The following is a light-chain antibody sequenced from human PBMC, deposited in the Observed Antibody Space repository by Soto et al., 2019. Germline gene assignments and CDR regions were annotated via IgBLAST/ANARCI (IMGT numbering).Light chain of an antibody. V-gene: IGLV2-14*01. Sequence: QSALTQPASVSGSPGQSITSSCTGTSSDVGGYIYVSWYQQHPGKAPKLMIYDVSNRPSGVSNRFSGSKSGNTASLTISGLQAEDEADYHCSSYTSSTTYVFGTGTKLTVL. CDR3: SSYTSSTTYV. CDR2: DVS. CDR1: SSDVGGYIY. J-gene: IGLJ1*01.